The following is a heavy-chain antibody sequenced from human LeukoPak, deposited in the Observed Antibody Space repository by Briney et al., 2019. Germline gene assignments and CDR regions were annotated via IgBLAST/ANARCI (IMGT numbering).Heavy chain of an antibody. J-gene: IGHJ6*03. D-gene: IGHD3-10*01. CDR3: ASGSYGSGFYYFYYMDV. CDR1: GFTFSSYW. V-gene: IGHV3-48*04. CDR2: ISSGGDSI. Sequence: GGSLRLSCAASGFTFSSYWMSWVRQAPGKGLEWLSYISSGGDSIYYADSVKGRFTISRDNAKNSVSLQMNSLRAEDTAVYYCASGSYGSGFYYFYYMDVWGKGTTVTVSS.